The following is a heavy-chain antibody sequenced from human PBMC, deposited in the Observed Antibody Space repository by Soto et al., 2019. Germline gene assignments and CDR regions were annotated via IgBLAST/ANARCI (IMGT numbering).Heavy chain of an antibody. Sequence: GSLRLSCAASGFTFSNYNMNWVRHAPGKRLEWVSSISGSSSYIYYADSLKGRFTISRDNAKNSLYLQMNTLRAEDTAVYYCARQINGDYTAFDIWGQGTLVTVSS. V-gene: IGHV3-21*01. D-gene: IGHD4-17*01. CDR3: ARQINGDYTAFDI. J-gene: IGHJ3*02. CDR1: GFTFSNYN. CDR2: ISGSSSYI.